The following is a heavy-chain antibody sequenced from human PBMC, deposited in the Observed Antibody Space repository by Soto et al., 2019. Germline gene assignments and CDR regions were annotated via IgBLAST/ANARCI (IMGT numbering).Heavy chain of an antibody. CDR1: GFTFSSYA. CDR3: AKGRSYYYYYGVDV. V-gene: IGHV3-23*01. Sequence: PGGSLRLSCTASGFTFSSYAMHWVRQAPGKGLEYVSGIIDSGGSTYYADSVKGRFTISRDNSKSTLYLQMNSLRAEDTALYYCAKGRSYYYYYGVDVWGQGTTVTVSS. CDR2: IIDSGGST. J-gene: IGHJ6*02.